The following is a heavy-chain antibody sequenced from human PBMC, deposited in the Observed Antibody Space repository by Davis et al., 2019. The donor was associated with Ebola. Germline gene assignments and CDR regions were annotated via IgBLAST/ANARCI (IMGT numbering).Heavy chain of an antibody. CDR3: ARVHSTTFLNWLDP. J-gene: IGHJ5*02. CDR1: GYMFTSYG. CDR2: ISAYNGET. Sequence: ASVQVSCKASGYMFTSYGISWVRQAPGQGLEWMGWISAYNGETNYAQNLQGRVTMTTDTSTSTAYMEVRSLRSDDTAVYYCARVHSTTFLNWLDPWGQGTLVTVSS. V-gene: IGHV1-18*01. D-gene: IGHD3-3*01.